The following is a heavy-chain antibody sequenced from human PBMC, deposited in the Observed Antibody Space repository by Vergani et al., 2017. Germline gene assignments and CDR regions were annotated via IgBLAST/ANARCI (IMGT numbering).Heavy chain of an antibody. J-gene: IGHJ6*02. CDR2: IKSKTDGGTT. Sequence: EVQLVESGGGLVKPGGSLRLSCAASGFTFSNAWMSWVRQAPGKGLEWVGRIKSKTDGGTTDYAAPVKGRFTISRDDSKNTLYLQMNSLKTEDTAVYYCTTDSGYCSSTSCYGSYYYGMDVWGQGTTVTVSS. CDR3: TTDSGYCSSTSCYGSYYYGMDV. CDR1: GFTFSNAW. V-gene: IGHV3-15*01. D-gene: IGHD2-2*01.